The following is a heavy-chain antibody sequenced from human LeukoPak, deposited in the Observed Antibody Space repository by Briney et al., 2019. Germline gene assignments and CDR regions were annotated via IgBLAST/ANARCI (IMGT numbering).Heavy chain of an antibody. CDR1: GGPISSYY. CDR3: ARGVTGQWLVSYYYYYYMDV. D-gene: IGHD6-19*01. J-gene: IGHJ6*03. V-gene: IGHV4-39*01. CDR2: IYYSGST. Sequence: SETLSLTCTVSGGPISSYYWSWIRQPPGKGLEWIGSIYYSGSTYYNPSLKSRVTISVDTSKNQFSLKLSSVTAADTAVYYCARGVTGQWLVSYYYYYYMDVWGKGTTVTISS.